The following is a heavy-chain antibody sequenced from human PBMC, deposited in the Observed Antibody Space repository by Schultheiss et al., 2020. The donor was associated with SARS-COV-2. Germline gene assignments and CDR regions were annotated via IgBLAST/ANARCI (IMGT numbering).Heavy chain of an antibody. CDR3: AREPGSTSYAFDI. J-gene: IGHJ3*02. CDR2: IYHSGST. CDR1: GDSISSSNW. V-gene: IGHV4-4*02. D-gene: IGHD2-2*01. Sequence: SEPLSLICAVSGDSISSSNWWSWVRQPPGKGLEWIGEIYHSGSTNYNPSLKSRVTMSVDTSKNQFSLKLSSVTAADTAVYYCAREPGSTSYAFDIWGQGTMVTVSS.